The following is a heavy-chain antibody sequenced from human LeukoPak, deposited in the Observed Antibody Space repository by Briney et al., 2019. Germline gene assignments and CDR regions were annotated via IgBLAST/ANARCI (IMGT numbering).Heavy chain of an antibody. CDR1: GYSISSGYY. CDR3: ARTYGQGEGALDY. CDR2: IYHSGST. D-gene: IGHD1-26*01. J-gene: IGHJ4*02. V-gene: IGHV4-38-2*02. Sequence: SETLSLTCTVSGYSISSGYYWGWIRQPPGKGLEWFGSIYHSGSTYYNPSLKSRVTISVDTSKNQFSLKLSSVTAADTAVYYCARTYGQGEGALDYWGQGTLVTVSS.